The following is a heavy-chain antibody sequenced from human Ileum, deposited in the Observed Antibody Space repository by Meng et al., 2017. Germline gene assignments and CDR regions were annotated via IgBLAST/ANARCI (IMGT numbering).Heavy chain of an antibody. CDR1: GGSFSANY. J-gene: IGHJ4*02. V-gene: IGHV4-34*01. CDR3: ASARYDN. Sequence: QQQLRESGPGLVKPSETLSLTCVVYGGSFSANYWTWIRQPPGKGLEWIGEINHNGNTNYKPSLKSRVTISVDTSKKQFSLRLTSVTAADTAVYYCASARYDNWGQGTLVTVSS. CDR2: INHNGNT.